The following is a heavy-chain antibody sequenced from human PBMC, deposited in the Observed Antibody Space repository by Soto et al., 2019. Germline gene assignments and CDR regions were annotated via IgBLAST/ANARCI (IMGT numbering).Heavy chain of an antibody. CDR3: AKDSARYCSSTSCYWGVINY. Sequence: GGSLRLSCAASGFTFSAYGMHWVRQAPGKGLEWVAFVSYDGSNIYYVDSVKGRFTISRDSSKDTLFLQMNSLRTEDTAIYYCAKDSARYCSSTSCYWGVINYWGQGTLVTVSS. CDR2: VSYDGSNI. D-gene: IGHD2-2*01. V-gene: IGHV3-30*18. CDR1: GFTFSAYG. J-gene: IGHJ4*02.